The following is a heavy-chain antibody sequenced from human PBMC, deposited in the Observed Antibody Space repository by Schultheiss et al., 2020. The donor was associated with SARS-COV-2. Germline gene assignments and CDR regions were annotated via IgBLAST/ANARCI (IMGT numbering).Heavy chain of an antibody. D-gene: IGHD6-6*01. Sequence: SETLSLTCAVYGGSFSGYYWSWIRQPPGKGLEWIGEIYHSGSTNYNPSLKSRVTISVDTSKNQFSLKLSSVTAADTAVYYCARSSIAARYYFDYWGQGTLVTVSS. V-gene: IGHV4-34*01. CDR3: ARSSIAARYYFDY. J-gene: IGHJ4*02. CDR2: IYHSGST. CDR1: GGSFSGYY.